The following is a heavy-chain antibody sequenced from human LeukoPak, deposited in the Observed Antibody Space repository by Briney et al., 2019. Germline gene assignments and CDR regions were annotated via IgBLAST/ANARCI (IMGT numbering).Heavy chain of an antibody. Sequence: AGGSLRLSCAASGFTFSSYEMNWVRQAPGKGLEWVSYISSSGSTIYYADSLKGRFTISRDNAKNSLYLQMNSLRAEDTAVYYCARDSYSSSWDYWGQGTLVTASS. J-gene: IGHJ4*02. CDR2: ISSSGSTI. V-gene: IGHV3-48*03. CDR3: ARDSYSSSWDY. D-gene: IGHD6-6*01. CDR1: GFTFSSYE.